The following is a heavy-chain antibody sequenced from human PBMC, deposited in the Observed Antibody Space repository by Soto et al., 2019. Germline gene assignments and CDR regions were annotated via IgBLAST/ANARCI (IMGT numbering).Heavy chain of an antibody. CDR1: GFPFSDYY. CDR3: AKEYGRLDY. D-gene: IGHD4-17*01. CDR2: ISPKSTYR. Sequence: PGGSLRLSCATSGFPFSDYYMSWIRQAPGKGLEWLSHISPKSTYRNYADSVKGRFTISRDNAKNSLYLQMNSLRAEDTAVYYCAKEYGRLDYWGQGTLVTVSS. J-gene: IGHJ4*02. V-gene: IGHV3-11*06.